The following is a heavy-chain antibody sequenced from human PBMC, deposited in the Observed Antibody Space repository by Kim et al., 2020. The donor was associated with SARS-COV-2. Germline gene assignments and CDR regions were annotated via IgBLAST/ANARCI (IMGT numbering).Heavy chain of an antibody. J-gene: IGHJ4*02. CDR2: IYYSGST. CDR1: GGSISSYY. CDR3: AREVRLGWFGELPHGFDY. Sequence: SETLSLTCTVSGGSISSYYWSWIRQPPGKGLEWIGYIYYSGSTNYNPSLKSRVTISVDTSKNQFSLKLSSVTAADTAVYYCAREVRLGWFGELPHGFDYWGQGTLVTVSS. D-gene: IGHD3-10*01. V-gene: IGHV4-59*01.